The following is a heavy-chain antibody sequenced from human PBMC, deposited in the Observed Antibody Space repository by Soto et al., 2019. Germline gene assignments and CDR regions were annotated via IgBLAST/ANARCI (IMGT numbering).Heavy chain of an antibody. Sequence: SETLSLTCTVSGGSISSGDYYWSWIRQPPGKGLEWIGYIYYSGSTYYNPSLKSRVTISVDTSKNQFSLKLSSVTAADTAVYYCARGSGENYFDYWGQGTLVTVSS. V-gene: IGHV4-30-4*01. J-gene: IGHJ4*02. CDR3: ARGSGENYFDY. CDR2: IYYSGST. D-gene: IGHD3-10*01. CDR1: GGSISSGDYY.